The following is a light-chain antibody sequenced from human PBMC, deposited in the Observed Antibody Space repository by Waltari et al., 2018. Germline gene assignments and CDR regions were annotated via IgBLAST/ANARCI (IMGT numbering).Light chain of an antibody. Sequence: EIVLTQSPGTLSLSPGESATLSCRASRSVSSSYLAWYQQKPGQAPRLLIYDTSTRATGIPDRFSGSGSGTDFTLTISRLEPEDLALYYCQQYVSSPTTFGQGTKVEIK. J-gene: IGKJ1*01. CDR1: RSVSSSY. CDR3: QQYVSSPTT. V-gene: IGKV3-20*01. CDR2: DTS.